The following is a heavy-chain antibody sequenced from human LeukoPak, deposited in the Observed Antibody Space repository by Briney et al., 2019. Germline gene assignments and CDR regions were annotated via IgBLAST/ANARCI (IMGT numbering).Heavy chain of an antibody. CDR2: ISGSGGST. CDR3: AKDPYSSSSPYYFDY. V-gene: IGHV3-23*01. J-gene: IGHJ4*02. D-gene: IGHD6-6*01. Sequence: GGSLRLSCAASGFTFSSYAMSWVRQAPGKGLEWVSAISGSGGSTHYADSVKGRFTISRDNSKNTLYLQMNSLRAEDTAVYYCAKDPYSSSSPYYFDYWGQGTLVTVSS. CDR1: GFTFSSYA.